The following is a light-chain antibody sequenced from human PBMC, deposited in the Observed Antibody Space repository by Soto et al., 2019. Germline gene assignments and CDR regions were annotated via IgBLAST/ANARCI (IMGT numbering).Light chain of an antibody. V-gene: IGKV3D-15*01. Sequence: EIVVTQSPATPAVSPGDRAPLSCRASQSVDNDLAWYQQKPGQPPRLLIYDASTRATGIPARFSGSQSGTEFTLTISSLLSEDFAVYSCQQYNNWPLTFGGGTKVDIK. CDR2: DAS. CDR1: QSVDND. CDR3: QQYNNWPLT. J-gene: IGKJ4*01.